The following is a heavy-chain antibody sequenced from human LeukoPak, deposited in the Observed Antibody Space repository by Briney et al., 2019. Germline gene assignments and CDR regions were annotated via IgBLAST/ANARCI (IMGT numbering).Heavy chain of an antibody. J-gene: IGHJ6*02. D-gene: IGHD6-13*01. Sequence: ASVKVSCKASGYTFTSYYMHWVRQAPGQGLEWMGIINPSGGSTSYAQKFQGRVTMTRDTSTSTVYMELSSLRSEDTAVYYCAAGYSSSWYPRYYYYGMDVWGQGTTVTVSS. CDR2: INPSGGST. CDR1: GYTFTSYY. V-gene: IGHV1-46*01. CDR3: AAGYSSSWYPRYYYYGMDV.